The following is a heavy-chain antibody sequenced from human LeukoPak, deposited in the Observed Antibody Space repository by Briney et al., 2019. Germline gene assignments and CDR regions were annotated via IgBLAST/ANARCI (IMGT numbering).Heavy chain of an antibody. CDR2: ISDNNGDI. D-gene: IGHD3-22*01. Sequence: ASVKVSCKASGYTFSSSGFSWVRQAPGQGLEWMGWISDNNGDIHPAQKFQGRVTMTRDTSTSTVYMELSSLKSEDTAVYYCARGLFFYDSSGLEYWGQGTLVTVSS. CDR1: GYTFSSSG. CDR3: ARGLFFYDSSGLEY. V-gene: IGHV1-18*01. J-gene: IGHJ4*02.